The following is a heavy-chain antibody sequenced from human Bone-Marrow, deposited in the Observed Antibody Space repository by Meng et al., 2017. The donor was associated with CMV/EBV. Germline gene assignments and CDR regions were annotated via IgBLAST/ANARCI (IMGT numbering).Heavy chain of an antibody. V-gene: IGHV4-34*01. CDR1: GGSFSGYY. D-gene: IGHD2-21*01. CDR2: IYYSGST. Sequence: SETLSLTCAVYGGSFSGYYWSWIRQPPGKGLEWIGSIYYSGSTYYNPSLKSRVTISVDTSKNQFSLKLSSVTAADTAVYYCAVLWRGRVDYWGQGTLVTVSS. J-gene: IGHJ4*02. CDR3: AVLWRGRVDY.